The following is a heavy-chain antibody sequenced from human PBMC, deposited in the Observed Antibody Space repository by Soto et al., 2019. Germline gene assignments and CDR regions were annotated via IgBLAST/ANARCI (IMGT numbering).Heavy chain of an antibody. CDR2: INAGNGNT. V-gene: IGHV1-3*01. Sequence: QVQLVQSGAEVKKPGASVKVSCKASGYTFTSYAMHWVRQAPGQRLEWMGWINAGNGNTKYSQKFQGRVTITRDTSASTAYMELSSLRSEDTAVYYCAREGDSSGWYGASVWFDPWGQGTLVTVSS. D-gene: IGHD6-19*01. CDR1: GYTFTSYA. CDR3: AREGDSSGWYGASVWFDP. J-gene: IGHJ5*02.